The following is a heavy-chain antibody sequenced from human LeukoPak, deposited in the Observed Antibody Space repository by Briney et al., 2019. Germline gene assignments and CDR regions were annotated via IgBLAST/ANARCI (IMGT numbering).Heavy chain of an antibody. V-gene: IGHV3-21*01. D-gene: IGHD3-22*01. CDR1: GFTFSSYA. CDR3: ARGSQYYDSSQDWFDP. Sequence: GGSLRLSCAASGFTFSSYAMHWVRQAPGKGLEWVSSISSSSSYIYYADSVKGRFTISRDNAKNSPYLQMNSLRAEDTAVYYCARGSQYYDSSQDWFDPWGQGTLVTVSS. CDR2: ISSSSSYI. J-gene: IGHJ5*02.